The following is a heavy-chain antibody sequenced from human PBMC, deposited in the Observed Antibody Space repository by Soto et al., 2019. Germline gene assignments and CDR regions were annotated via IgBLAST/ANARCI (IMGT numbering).Heavy chain of an antibody. CDR2: IWYDGSNK. CDR3: ERAGSVYSNPFDD. CDR1: GFTFSSYG. J-gene: IGHJ4*02. D-gene: IGHD4-4*01. Sequence: GWSLRLSCAASGFTFSSYGMHWVRQAPGKGLEWVAVIWYDGSNKYYADSVKGRFTISRDNSKNTLYLQMNSLRAEDTAVYYCERAGSVYSNPFDDWGQGSLSTVSS. V-gene: IGHV3-33*01.